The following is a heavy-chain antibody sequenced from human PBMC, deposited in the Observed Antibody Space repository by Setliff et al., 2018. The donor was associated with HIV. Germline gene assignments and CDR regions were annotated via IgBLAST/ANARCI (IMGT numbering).Heavy chain of an antibody. Sequence: SETLSLTCAVSGGSISSDNWWTWVRQAPGKGLEWIGEIYHSEYTNYNPSLKSRVSMSVDKSKNQFSVKLTTVTAADTAVYYCARGHCSGTNCYGVDYYGMDVWGQGTTVTVSS. J-gene: IGHJ6*02. CDR2: IYHSEYT. CDR3: ARGHCSGTNCYGVDYYGMDV. V-gene: IGHV4-4*02. D-gene: IGHD2-2*01. CDR1: GGSISSDNW.